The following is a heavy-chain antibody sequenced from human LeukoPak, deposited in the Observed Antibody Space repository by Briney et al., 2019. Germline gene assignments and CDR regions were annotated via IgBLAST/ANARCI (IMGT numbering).Heavy chain of an antibody. J-gene: IGHJ4*02. CDR3: AKGALRYFDW. CDR2: ISASGGST. D-gene: IGHD3-9*01. V-gene: IGHV3-23*01. CDR1: GFTFSTYA. Sequence: GGSLRLSCAASGFTFSTYAMSWVRQVPEKGLEWVSTISASGGSTYYADSVKGRSTISRDNSENTLYLQMNSLRAEDTAVYYCAKGALRYFDWWGQGTLVTVSS.